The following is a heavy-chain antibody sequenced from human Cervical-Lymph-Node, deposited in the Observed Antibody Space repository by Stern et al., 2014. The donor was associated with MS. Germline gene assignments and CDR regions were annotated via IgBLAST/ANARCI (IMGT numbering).Heavy chain of an antibody. CDR3: ARVTAIHWFDP. CDR1: GSTFSYFA. CDR2: INTNTGHP. D-gene: IGHD5-18*01. V-gene: IGHV7-4-1*02. Sequence: VQLVQSGSELTKPGASVKVSCKASGSTFSYFALNWVRQAPGQGLEWMGWINTNTGHPTYAQGFTGRFVFSWDSSVSTAYLQINSLKAEDTAVYYCARVTAIHWFDPWGQGTQVTVSS. J-gene: IGHJ5*02.